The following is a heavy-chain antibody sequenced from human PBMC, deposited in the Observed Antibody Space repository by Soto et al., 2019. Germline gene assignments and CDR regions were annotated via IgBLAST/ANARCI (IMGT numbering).Heavy chain of an antibody. CDR2: MNPSSGNT. CDR3: ARGRVDIVATSLEPYYYYYMDV. CDR1: GYTLTSYD. Sequence: SVKVSCRASGYTLTSYDINWVRQATGQGLEWMGWMNPSSGNTGYAQKFQGRVTMTRNTSISTAYMELSSLRSEDTAVYYCARGRVDIVATSLEPYYYYYMDVWGKGTTVTVSS. D-gene: IGHD5-12*01. V-gene: IGHV1-8*01. J-gene: IGHJ6*03.